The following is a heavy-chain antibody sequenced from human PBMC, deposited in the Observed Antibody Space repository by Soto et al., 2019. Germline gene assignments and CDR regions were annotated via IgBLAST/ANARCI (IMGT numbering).Heavy chain of an antibody. CDR2: MNPNSGNT. V-gene: IGHV1-8*01. J-gene: IGHJ6*02. CDR1: GYTFTSYD. Sequence: ASVKVSCKASGYTFTSYDINWVRQATGRGLEWMGWMNPNSGNTGYAQKFQGRVTMTRNTSISTAYMELSSLRSEDTAVYYCARGWYYDFWSGYYTRLGGFYGMDVWGQGTTVTVSS. CDR3: ARGWYYDFWSGYYTRLGGFYGMDV. D-gene: IGHD3-3*01.